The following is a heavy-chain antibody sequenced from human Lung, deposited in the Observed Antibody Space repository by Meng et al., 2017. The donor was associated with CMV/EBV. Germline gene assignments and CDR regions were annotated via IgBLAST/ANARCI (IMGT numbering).Heavy chain of an antibody. CDR1: GDSITNHNW. J-gene: IGHJ1*01. Sequence: QVQLRESGPALGKPSETLPPTCAVSGDSITNHNWWAWVRQPPGKGLEWIGEIPHRGSSAYNPSLKSRVSMSIDKPKNQFSLKLTSVTAADTAVYHCLRRSGGSVWGQGTLVTVSS. V-gene: IGHV4-4*02. CDR2: IPHRGSS. D-gene: IGHD3-10*01. CDR3: LRRSGGSV.